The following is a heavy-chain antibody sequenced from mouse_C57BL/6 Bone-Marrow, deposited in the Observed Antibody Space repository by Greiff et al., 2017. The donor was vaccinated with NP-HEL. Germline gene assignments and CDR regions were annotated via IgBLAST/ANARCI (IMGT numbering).Heavy chain of an antibody. CDR2: ISGGGGTT. D-gene: IGHD1-1*01. CDR3: ARQDYYGSSRFAY. V-gene: IGHV5-9*01. J-gene: IGHJ3*01. CDR1: GFTFSSYT. Sequence: DVHLVESGGGLVKPGGSLKLSCAASGFTFSSYTMSWVRQTPEKRLEWVATISGGGGTTYYPDSVKGRFTISRDNAKNTLYLQMSSLRSKDTALYYCARQDYYGSSRFAYWGQGTLVTVSA.